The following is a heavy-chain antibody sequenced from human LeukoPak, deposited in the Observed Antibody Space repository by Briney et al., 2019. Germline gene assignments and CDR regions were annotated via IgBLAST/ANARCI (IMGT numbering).Heavy chain of an antibody. Sequence: VASVKVSCKASGYTFTGYYMHWVRQAPGQGLEWMGRINPNSGGTNNAQKFPDRVTMTGDTSISTVYMELSRLRSDDTAVYYCARGGRDILTGHYTDFYYGMDVWGQGTTVTVSS. V-gene: IGHV1-2*06. CDR3: ARGGRDILTGHYTDFYYGMDV. D-gene: IGHD3-9*01. CDR1: GYTFTGYY. CDR2: INPNSGGT. J-gene: IGHJ6*02.